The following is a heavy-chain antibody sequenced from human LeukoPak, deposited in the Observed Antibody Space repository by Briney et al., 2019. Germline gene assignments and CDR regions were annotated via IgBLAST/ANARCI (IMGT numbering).Heavy chain of an antibody. CDR1: GYTFTNYW. V-gene: IGHV5-51*01. D-gene: IGHD3-22*01. J-gene: IGHJ4*02. Sequence: GESLKISCKGFGYTFTNYWIGWVRQMPGKGLEWMGIIYPDDSDTRYSPSFQGQVIISADRSISTAYVQWRSLRASDTAMYYCARPFSSGEGYFEYWGQGTLVTVSS. CDR2: IYPDDSDT. CDR3: ARPFSSGEGYFEY.